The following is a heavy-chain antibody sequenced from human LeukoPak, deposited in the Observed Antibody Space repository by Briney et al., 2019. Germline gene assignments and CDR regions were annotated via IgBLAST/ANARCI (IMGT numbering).Heavy chain of an antibody. CDR3: ASHMTTVTRWAQSIFGQPHAIDY. Sequence: PSETLSLTCAVYGGSFSGYYWSWIRQPPGKGLEWIGEINHSGSTNYNPSLKSRVTISVDTSKNQFSLKLSSVTAADTAVYYCASHMTTVTRWAQSIFGQPHAIDYWGQGTLVTVSS. J-gene: IGHJ4*02. V-gene: IGHV4-34*01. CDR2: INHSGST. CDR1: GGSFSGYY. D-gene: IGHD4-17*01.